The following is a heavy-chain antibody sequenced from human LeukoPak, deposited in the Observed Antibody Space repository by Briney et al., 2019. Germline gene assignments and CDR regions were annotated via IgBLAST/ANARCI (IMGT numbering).Heavy chain of an antibody. CDR2: IYYSGIT. V-gene: IGHV4-59*01. Sequence: SETLSLTCTVSGGSISTYYWSWTRQSPGRGLEWIGYIYYSGITKYNPSLKSRVTISVDTSTNQFSLRLSSVTAADTAVYYCARGYYYDSSGYFLDFWGQGTLVTVSS. CDR3: ARGYYYDSSGYFLDF. D-gene: IGHD3-22*01. J-gene: IGHJ4*02. CDR1: GGSISTYY.